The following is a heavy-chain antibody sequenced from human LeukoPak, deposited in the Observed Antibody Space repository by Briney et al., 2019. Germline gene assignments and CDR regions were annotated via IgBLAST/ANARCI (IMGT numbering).Heavy chain of an antibody. D-gene: IGHD3-10*01. CDR1: GFTFSNHG. Sequence: GGSLRLSCATSGFTFSNHGMDWVRQAPGKGLEWVSGISPSGDIKYYADSVEGRFTISRDNSKNTVYLEVISLTDEGTAVYYCAKDDAWLRYGEWSQGTLVTVSS. CDR3: AKDDAWLRYGE. CDR2: ISPSGDIK. J-gene: IGHJ4*02. V-gene: IGHV3-23*01.